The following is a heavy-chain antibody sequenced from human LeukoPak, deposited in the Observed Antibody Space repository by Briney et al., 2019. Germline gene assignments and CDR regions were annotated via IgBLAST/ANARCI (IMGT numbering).Heavy chain of an antibody. Sequence: GGSLRLSCVASGFTFSDYSLNWVRQAPGKGLEWVSSISSSSSYIYYADSVQGRFTISRDNAKNSLYLQMNSLRAEDTAVYYCARARITMVRGPSASDYWGQGTLVTVSS. CDR1: GFTFSDYS. J-gene: IGHJ4*02. D-gene: IGHD3-10*01. CDR3: ARARITMVRGPSASDY. V-gene: IGHV3-21*01. CDR2: ISSSSSYI.